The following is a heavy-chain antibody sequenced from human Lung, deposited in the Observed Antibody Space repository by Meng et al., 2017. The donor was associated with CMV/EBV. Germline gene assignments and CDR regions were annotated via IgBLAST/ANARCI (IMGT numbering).Heavy chain of an antibody. Sequence: SEFSFSNYYVTWIRQAPGKGLEWVSYISNSGSTIYYADSVRGRFTTSRDNAKNSLYLQMNSLRAEDTAVYYCARSRTQPRSYYFDYWGQGTLVTVSS. CDR3: ARSRTQPRSYYFDY. V-gene: IGHV3-11*04. CDR2: ISNSGSTI. D-gene: IGHD1-14*01. J-gene: IGHJ4*02. CDR1: EFSFSNYY.